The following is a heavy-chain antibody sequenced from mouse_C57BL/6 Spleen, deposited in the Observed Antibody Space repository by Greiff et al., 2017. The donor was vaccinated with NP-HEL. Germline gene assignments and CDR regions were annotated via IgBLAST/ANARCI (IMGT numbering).Heavy chain of an antibody. Sequence: QVQLQQSGPELVKPGASVKISCKASGYAFSSSWMNWVKQRPGKGLEWIGRIYPGDGDTNYNGKFKGKATLTADKSSSTAYMQLSSLTSEDSAVYFCARRDSNIADYFDYWGQGTTLTVSS. CDR1: GYAFSSSW. CDR3: ARRDSNIADYFDY. J-gene: IGHJ2*01. CDR2: IYPGDGDT. V-gene: IGHV1-82*01. D-gene: IGHD2-5*01.